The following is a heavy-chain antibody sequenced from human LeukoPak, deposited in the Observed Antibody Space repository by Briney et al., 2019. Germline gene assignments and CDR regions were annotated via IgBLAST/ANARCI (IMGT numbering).Heavy chain of an antibody. J-gene: IGHJ6*02. CDR1: GFTVSNYE. Sequence: GGSLRLSCAASGFTVSNYELSWVRQAPGRGLEWVSYISSSGSTLYYADSVKCRFTVSRDNTKNSLYMQMDSLRAEDTAVYYCARGFNMDVWGQGTTVTVSS. CDR3: ARGFNMDV. CDR2: ISSSGSTL. V-gene: IGHV3-48*03.